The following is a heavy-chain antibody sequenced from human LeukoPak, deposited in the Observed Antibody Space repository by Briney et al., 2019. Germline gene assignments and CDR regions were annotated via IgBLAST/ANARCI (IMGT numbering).Heavy chain of an antibody. CDR2: IKSKTDGGTT. V-gene: IGHV3-15*01. Sequence: PGGSLRLSCAASGFTFSNAWMSWVRQAPGKGLEWVGRIKSKTDGGTTDYAAPVKGRFTISRDDSKNTLYLQMNSLKTEDTAVYYCTTGTRRGYYYYGMDVWGQGTTVTVSS. CDR3: TTGTRRGYYYYGMDV. D-gene: IGHD2-2*01. CDR1: GFTFSNAW. J-gene: IGHJ6*02.